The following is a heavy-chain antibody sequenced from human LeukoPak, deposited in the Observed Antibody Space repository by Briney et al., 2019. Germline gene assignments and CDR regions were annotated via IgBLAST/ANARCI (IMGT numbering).Heavy chain of an antibody. J-gene: IGHJ4*02. D-gene: IGHD2-8*01. Sequence: PGGSLRLSCSASGFTFSHYWMGCVPQAPGKGLEWVVNIKQDESEKYIMDSVKGRFTISRENAKNSLYLQMNSLRAEDTAIYYCARLNWMYTNAVSYTGFDHWGQGTLVTVSS. CDR1: GFTFSHYW. V-gene: IGHV3-7*01. CDR2: IKQDESEK. CDR3: ARLNWMYTNAVSYTGFDH.